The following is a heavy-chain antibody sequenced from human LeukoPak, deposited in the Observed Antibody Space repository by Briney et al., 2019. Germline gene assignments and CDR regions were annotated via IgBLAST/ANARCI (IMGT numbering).Heavy chain of an antibody. D-gene: IGHD3-3*01. J-gene: IGHJ6*03. CDR2: ISAYNGNT. V-gene: IGHV1-18*01. Sequence: GASVKVSCKASGYTFTSYGISWVRQAPGQGIEWMGWISAYNGNTNYAQKLQGRVTMTTDTSTSTAYMELRSLRSDDTAVYYCARSITIFGVVTPDYYYYMDVWGKGTTVTLSS. CDR3: ARSITIFGVVTPDYYYYMDV. CDR1: GYTFTSYG.